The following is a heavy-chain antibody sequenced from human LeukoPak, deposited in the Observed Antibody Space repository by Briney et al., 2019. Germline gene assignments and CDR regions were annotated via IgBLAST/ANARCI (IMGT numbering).Heavy chain of an antibody. CDR1: GFTFMTYE. CDR2: ISSGVSTK. J-gene: IGHJ6*03. V-gene: IGHV3-48*03. Sequence: GAPRLSCVAAGFTFMTYEMNWVRQAPGKGLEWVSHISSGVSTKYYIESVKGRFTISTDKAKNSLSLQMSSLRAESTAVYYCARARGSDYNYSYMDVWGKGTTVTVSS. D-gene: IGHD4/OR15-4a*01. CDR3: ARARGSDYNYSYMDV.